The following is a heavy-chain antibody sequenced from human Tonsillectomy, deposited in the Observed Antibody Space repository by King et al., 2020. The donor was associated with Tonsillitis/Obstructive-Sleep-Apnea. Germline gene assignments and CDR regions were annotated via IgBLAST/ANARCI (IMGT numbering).Heavy chain of an antibody. CDR1: GYTFTSYY. D-gene: IGHD7-27*01. CDR3: ASEGSYTGDGGAFDI. CDR2: INPSGGST. Sequence: VQLVESGAEVKKPGASVKVSCKASGYTFTSYYMHWVRQAPGQGLEWMGIINPSGGSTSYAQKFQGRVTMTRDTSTSTVYMELSSLRSEDTAVYYCASEGSYTGDGGAFDIWGQGTMVTVSS. J-gene: IGHJ3*02. V-gene: IGHV1-46*01.